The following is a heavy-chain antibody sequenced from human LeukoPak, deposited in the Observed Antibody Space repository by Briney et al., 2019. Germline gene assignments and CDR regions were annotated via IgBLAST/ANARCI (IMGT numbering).Heavy chain of an antibody. V-gene: IGHV3-48*01. Sequence: GGSLRLSCAASGFMFDTYIMTWVRQAPGKGLEWISYINSINAVYYTDSVEGRFSISRDNAKNSLYLQMNSLRVEDTAIYYCARVAARGYDYWGRGTLVIVSS. CDR1: GFMFDTYI. CDR2: INSINAV. D-gene: IGHD5-18*01. J-gene: IGHJ4*02. CDR3: ARVAARGYDY.